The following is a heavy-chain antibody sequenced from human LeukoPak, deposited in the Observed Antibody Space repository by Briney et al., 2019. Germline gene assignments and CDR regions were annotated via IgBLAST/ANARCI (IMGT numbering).Heavy chain of an antibody. CDR3: AKYRLSFTMVRGSIDY. J-gene: IGHJ4*02. D-gene: IGHD3-10*01. V-gene: IGHV3-23*01. Sequence: GESLRLSCAASGFTFSSYAMSWVRQAPGKGLEWVSAISGSGDYTYYTDSVKGRFTMSRDNSKNTLYLVMNSLRAEDTAEYYCAKYRLSFTMVRGSIDYWGQGTLVTVSS. CDR1: GFTFSSYA. CDR2: ISGSGDYT.